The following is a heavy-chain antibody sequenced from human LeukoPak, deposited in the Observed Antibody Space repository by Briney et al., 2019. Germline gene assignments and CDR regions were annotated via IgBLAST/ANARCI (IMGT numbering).Heavy chain of an antibody. D-gene: IGHD1-26*01. CDR2: IYTSGST. CDR1: GGSISSYY. CDR3: ARENSGSYREFDY. Sequence: PSETLSLTCTVSGGSISSYYWSWIRQPAGKGLEWIGRIYTSGSTNYNASLKSRVSMSVDTSKNQFSLKLSSVTAADTAVFYCARENSGSYREFDYWGQGTLFTVSS. J-gene: IGHJ4*02. V-gene: IGHV4-4*07.